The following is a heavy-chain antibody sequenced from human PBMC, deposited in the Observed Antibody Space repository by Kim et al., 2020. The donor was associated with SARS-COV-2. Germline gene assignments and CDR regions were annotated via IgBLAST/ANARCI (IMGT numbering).Heavy chain of an antibody. Sequence: PSLKSRVTISVDTSKNQFSLKLSSVTAADTALYYCARDSITWVAGPGFDYWGQGTLVTVSS. V-gene: IGHV4-39*07. J-gene: IGHJ4*02. D-gene: IGHD6-19*01. CDR3: ARDSITWVAGPGFDY.